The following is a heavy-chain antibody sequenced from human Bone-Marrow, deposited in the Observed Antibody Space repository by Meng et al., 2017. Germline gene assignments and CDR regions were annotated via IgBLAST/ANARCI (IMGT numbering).Heavy chain of an antibody. CDR2: ISSSGSTI. Sequence: GGSLRLSCAASGFTFSSYEMNWVRQAPGKGLEWVSYISSSGSTIYYADSVKGRFTISRDNAKNSLYLQMNSLRAEDTAVYYCAKVSSSGWYSMFDYWGQGTLVTVSS. CDR3: AKVSSSGWYSMFDY. V-gene: IGHV3-48*03. D-gene: IGHD6-19*01. CDR1: GFTFSSYE. J-gene: IGHJ4*02.